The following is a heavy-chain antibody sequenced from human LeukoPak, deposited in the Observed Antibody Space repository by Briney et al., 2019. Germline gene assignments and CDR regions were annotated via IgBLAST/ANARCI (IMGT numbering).Heavy chain of an antibody. D-gene: IGHD3-22*01. CDR3: ARDKGIYDSCGYTYDAFDI. V-gene: IGHV4-4*07. J-gene: IGHJ3*02. CDR1: GGSITSYY. Sequence: SSETLSLTCTVSGGSITSYYWSWIRQPAGKSLEWIGRIYTSGSTNYNPSLKSRVTMSLDTSKNQFSLKLTSVTAADTAVYYCARDKGIYDSCGYTYDAFDIWGHGTTVTVSS. CDR2: IYTSGST.